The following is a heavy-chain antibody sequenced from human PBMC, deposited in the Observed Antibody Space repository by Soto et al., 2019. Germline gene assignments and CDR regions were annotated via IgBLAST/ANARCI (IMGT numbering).Heavy chain of an antibody. V-gene: IGHV1-18*01. CDR1: GYTFIDYA. Sequence: QVRLVQSGAEVKRPGASMKVSCKASGYTFIDYAISWVRQAPGQGLEWMGWISGYNGNTVYAQKVQGRVTLTTDTSTRTVFMELRSLRCDDTAVYYCARVGAGGNRESLAYYYAMDVWGQGTTVIVSS. D-gene: IGHD5-18*01. CDR2: ISGYNGNT. J-gene: IGHJ6*02. CDR3: ARVGAGGNRESLAYYYAMDV.